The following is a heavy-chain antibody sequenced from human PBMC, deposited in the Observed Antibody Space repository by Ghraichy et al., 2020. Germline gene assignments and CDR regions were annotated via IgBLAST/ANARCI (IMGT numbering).Heavy chain of an antibody. CDR2: IYYSGST. CDR3: ARYHSSSWGYFDY. Sequence: SQTLSLTCTVSGGSISSSSYYWGWIRQPPGKGLEWIGSIYYSGSTYYNPSLKSRVTISVDTSKNQFSLKLSSVTAADTAVYYCARYHSSSWGYFDYWGQGTLVTVSS. CDR1: GGSISSSSYY. J-gene: IGHJ4*02. D-gene: IGHD6-13*01. V-gene: IGHV4-39*01.